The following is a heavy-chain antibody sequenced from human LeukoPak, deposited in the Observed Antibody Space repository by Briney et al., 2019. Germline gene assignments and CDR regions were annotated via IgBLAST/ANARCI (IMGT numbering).Heavy chain of an antibody. J-gene: IGHJ4*02. Sequence: GESLKISCKGSGYSFTSYWIGWVRQMPGKGLEWMGIIYPGDSDTRYSPSFQGQVTISADKFISTAYLQWSSLKASDTAMYYCARPAGYYDSSGYYNVYYFDYWGQGTLVTVSS. CDR2: IYPGDSDT. D-gene: IGHD3-22*01. V-gene: IGHV5-51*01. CDR1: GYSFTSYW. CDR3: ARPAGYYDSSGYYNVYYFDY.